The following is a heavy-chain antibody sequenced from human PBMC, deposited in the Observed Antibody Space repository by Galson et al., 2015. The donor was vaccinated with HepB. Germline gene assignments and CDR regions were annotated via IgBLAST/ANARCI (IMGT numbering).Heavy chain of an antibody. J-gene: IGHJ4*02. CDR2: IPDIDTT. D-gene: IGHD2-8*01. CDR1: GFPLRRFA. CDR3: AKDYGDCNNGLCYAIPLDY. Sequence: SLRLSCAASGFPLRRFAVSWVRQAPGKGLEWVSGIPDIDTTYYADSVKGRFTISRDISRSTVYLQMNSLRAEDTAVYYCAKDYGDCNNGLCYAIPLDYWGQRTLVTVSP. V-gene: IGHV3-23*01.